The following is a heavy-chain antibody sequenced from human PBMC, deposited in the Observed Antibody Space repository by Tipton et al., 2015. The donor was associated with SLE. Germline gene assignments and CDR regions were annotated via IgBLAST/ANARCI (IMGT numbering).Heavy chain of an antibody. Sequence: TLSLTCTVSGGSISSYYWSWIRQPPGKGLEWIGYIYTSGSTNYNPSLKSRVTISVDTSKNQFSLKLSSVTAADTAVYYCHLTTVTTPRYYYYGMDVWGQGTTVTVSS. CDR2: IYTSGST. CDR1: GGSISSYY. J-gene: IGHJ6*02. CDR3: HLTTVTTPRYYYYGMDV. D-gene: IGHD4-11*01. V-gene: IGHV4-4*08.